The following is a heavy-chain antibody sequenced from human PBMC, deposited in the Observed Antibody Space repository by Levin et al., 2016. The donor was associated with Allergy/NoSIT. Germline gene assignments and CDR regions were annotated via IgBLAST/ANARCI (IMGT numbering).Heavy chain of an antibody. J-gene: IGHJ4*02. CDR3: ARLSSSGFDY. CDR2: ISSSSSTI. Sequence: WIRQPPGKGLEWVSYISSSSSTIYYADSVKGRFTISRDNAKNSLYLQMNSLRAEDTAVYYCARLSSSGFDYWGQGTLVTVSS. D-gene: IGHD6-6*01. V-gene: IGHV3-48*01.